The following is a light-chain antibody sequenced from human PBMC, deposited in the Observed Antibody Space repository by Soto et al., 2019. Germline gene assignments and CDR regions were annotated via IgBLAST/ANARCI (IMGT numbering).Light chain of an antibody. V-gene: IGLV2-14*01. J-gene: IGLJ2*01. CDR3: YSYTKTTLV. Sequence: QSALTQPASVSGSPGQSITISCTGTSSDVDDYNYVSWYQQHPGKAPKLILYNVSSRPSGVSKRLSGSKSANTASLTISRLQAEDEADYYCYSYTKTTLVFGGGTKLTVL. CDR2: NVS. CDR1: SSDVDDYNY.